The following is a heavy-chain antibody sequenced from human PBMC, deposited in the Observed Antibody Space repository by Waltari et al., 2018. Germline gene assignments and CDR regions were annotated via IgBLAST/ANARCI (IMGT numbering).Heavy chain of an antibody. V-gene: IGHV1-8*01. CDR3: ARGHRRTWAPGY. CDR1: GYTFTSYD. J-gene: IGHJ4*02. Sequence: VQLVQSGAEVKKPGATVKISCKVSGYTFTSYDINWVRQATGQGLEWMGWMNPNSGNTGYAQKFQGRVTMTRNTSISTAYMELSSLRSEDTAVYYCARGHRRTWAPGYWGQGTLVTVSS. CDR2: MNPNSGNT. D-gene: IGHD1-7*01.